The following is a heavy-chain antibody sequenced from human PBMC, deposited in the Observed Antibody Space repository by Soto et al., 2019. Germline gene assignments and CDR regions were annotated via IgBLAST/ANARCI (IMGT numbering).Heavy chain of an antibody. J-gene: IGHJ6*02. Sequence: PSETLSLTCTVSGGSISSGGYSCSWIRLSPGKGLEWIGYISNIGFTRYNPSLKSRVSISVDTSKNQFSLKLTSVTAADTAVYYCTTQGFGGLHGLVDVWGQGTTVTVSS. CDR3: TTQGFGGLHGLVDV. D-gene: IGHD3-10*01. CDR1: GGSISSGGYS. CDR2: ISNIGFT. V-gene: IGHV4-61*08.